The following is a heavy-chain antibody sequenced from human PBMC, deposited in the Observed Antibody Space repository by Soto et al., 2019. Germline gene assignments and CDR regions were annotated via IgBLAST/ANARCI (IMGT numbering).Heavy chain of an antibody. J-gene: IGHJ4*02. Sequence: GGSLRLSCAASGFTFSSYAMHWVRQAPGKGLEWVAVISYDGSNKYYADSVKGRFTISRDNSKNTLYLQMNSLRAEDTAVYYCATEEHIVVVTAIPSFDYWGQGTLVTVSS. CDR3: ATEEHIVVVTAIPSFDY. V-gene: IGHV3-30-3*01. D-gene: IGHD2-21*02. CDR1: GFTFSSYA. CDR2: ISYDGSNK.